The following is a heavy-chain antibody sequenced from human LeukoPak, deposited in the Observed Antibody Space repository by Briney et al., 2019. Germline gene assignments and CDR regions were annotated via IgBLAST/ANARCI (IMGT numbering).Heavy chain of an antibody. CDR2: INPGGGNT. V-gene: IGHV1-46*01. Sequence: ASVKVSCKASGYTFTRYYTHWVRQAPGQGPEWMGIINPGGGNTNYAQKFQGRVTMTRDTSTSTVYMELSSLRSDDTAVYYCARDFDWGSPDAFDIWGQGTRVTVSS. CDR3: ARDFDWGSPDAFDI. CDR1: GYTFTRYY. D-gene: IGHD3-9*01. J-gene: IGHJ3*02.